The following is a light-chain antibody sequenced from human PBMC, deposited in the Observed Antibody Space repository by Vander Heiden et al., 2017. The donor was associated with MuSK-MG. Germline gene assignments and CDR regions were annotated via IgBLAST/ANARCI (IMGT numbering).Light chain of an antibody. Sequence: DIQMTQSPSSLSASVGDRVTITCRASQSISSYLNWYQQKPGKAPKLLIYAASSLLSGVPSRLRGRASRTDFTLTIIILQPEDFATYYCQQCYTTAYTLGQGTKLELK. CDR2: AAS. V-gene: IGKV1-39*01. CDR1: QSISSY. J-gene: IGKJ2*01. CDR3: QQCYTTAYT.